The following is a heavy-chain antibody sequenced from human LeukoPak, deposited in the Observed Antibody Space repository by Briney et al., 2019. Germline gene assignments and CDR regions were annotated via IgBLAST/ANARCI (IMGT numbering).Heavy chain of an antibody. CDR3: ARGVRCSGGSCYWADNWFDP. CDR2: SSAYNGNT. J-gene: IGHJ5*02. CDR1: GGTFSSYG. D-gene: IGHD2-15*01. V-gene: IGHV1-18*01. Sequence: ASVKVSCKASGGTFSSYGISWVRQAPAQGLEWMGWSSAYNGNTNYAQKLQGRVTMTTDTSTSTAYMELRSLRSDDTAVYYCARGVRCSGGSCYWADNWFDPWGQGTLVTVSS.